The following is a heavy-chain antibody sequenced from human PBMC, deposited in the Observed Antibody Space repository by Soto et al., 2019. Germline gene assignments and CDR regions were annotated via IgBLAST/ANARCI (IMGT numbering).Heavy chain of an antibody. J-gene: IGHJ5*02. D-gene: IGHD6-13*01. CDR1: GGSISSGGYS. Sequence: LQLQESGSGLVKPSQTLSLTCAVSGGSISSGGYSCSWIRQPPGQGLEWIGYIYHSGRTYYNPSLKSRVTISVDRSKNQFSLKLSSVTAADTAVYYCARAAYSSISYEGRDWFDPWGQGTLVTVSS. CDR2: IYHSGRT. CDR3: ARAAYSSISYEGRDWFDP. V-gene: IGHV4-30-2*01.